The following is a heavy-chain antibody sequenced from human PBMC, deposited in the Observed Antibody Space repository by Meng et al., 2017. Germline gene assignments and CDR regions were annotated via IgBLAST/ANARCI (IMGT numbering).Heavy chain of an antibody. D-gene: IGHD2-2*01. V-gene: IGHV3-33*01. Sequence: GGSLRLSCAASGFTFSSYGMHWVRQAPGKGLEWVAVIWYDGSNKYYADSVKGRFTISRDNSKNTLYLQMNSLRAEDTAVYYCARDFSAVVVVPAAAPPQLDYLGQGTLVTVSS. J-gene: IGHJ4*02. CDR3: ARDFSAVVVVPAAAPPQLDY. CDR1: GFTFSSYG. CDR2: IWYDGSNK.